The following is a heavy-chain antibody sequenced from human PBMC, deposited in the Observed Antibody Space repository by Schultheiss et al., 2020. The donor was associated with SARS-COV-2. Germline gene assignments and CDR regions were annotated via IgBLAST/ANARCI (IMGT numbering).Heavy chain of an antibody. CDR3: ARVIEYSSSYMRFGAYYYYGMDV. D-gene: IGHD6-6*01. J-gene: IGHJ6*02. CDR1: GGTFSSYA. V-gene: IGHV1-69*13. CDR2: IIPMFGTA. Sequence: SVKVSCKASGGTFSSYAISWVRQAPGQGLEWMGGIIPMFGTASYAQMLQGRVTITADESTTTAYMELSSLRSEDTAVYYCARVIEYSSSYMRFGAYYYYGMDVWGQGTTVTVSS.